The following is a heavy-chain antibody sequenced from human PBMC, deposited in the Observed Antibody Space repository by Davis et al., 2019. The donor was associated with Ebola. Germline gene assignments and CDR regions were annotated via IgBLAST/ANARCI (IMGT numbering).Heavy chain of an antibody. Sequence: GGSLRLSCTASGFPFDCYDMYWVRHAPGKGLDWVSGISWHGRDIGYADSVKGRFTVSRDNAQNSLYLEMNSLRHEDTALYYCATHIDLVRGFDVWGKGTTVTVSS. V-gene: IGHV3-9*01. CDR3: ATHIDLVRGFDV. CDR2: ISWHGRDI. J-gene: IGHJ6*03. D-gene: IGHD2-8*02. CDR1: GFPFDCYD.